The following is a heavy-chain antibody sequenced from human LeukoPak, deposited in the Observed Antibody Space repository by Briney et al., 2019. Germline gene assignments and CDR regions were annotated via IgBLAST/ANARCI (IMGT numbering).Heavy chain of an antibody. CDR2: IYVTGT. Sequence: SETLSLTCTVSGGSIGTYYWSWIRQSPGKGLEWIGYIYVTGTRYNPYLQSRVTISVDRSRNQFFLKMSSVTAADTAVYYCARHIGGGIEDMDVWGKGTKVFVSS. CDR3: ARHIGGGIEDMDV. V-gene: IGHV4-59*08. J-gene: IGHJ6*03. D-gene: IGHD3-16*02. CDR1: GGSIGTYY.